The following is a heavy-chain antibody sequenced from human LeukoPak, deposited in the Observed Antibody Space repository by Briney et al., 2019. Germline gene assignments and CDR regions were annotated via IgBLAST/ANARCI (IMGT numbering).Heavy chain of an antibody. CDR2: INHSGST. J-gene: IGHJ6*02. Sequence: PSQTLSLTCTVSGGSISSGGYYWSWIRQPPGKGLEWIGEINHSGSTNYNPSLKSRVTISVDTSKNQFSLKLSSVTATDTAVYYCATRGYDFWSGYPYGMDVWGQGTTVTVSS. D-gene: IGHD3-3*01. V-gene: IGHV4-31*03. CDR3: ATRGYDFWSGYPYGMDV. CDR1: GGSISSGGYY.